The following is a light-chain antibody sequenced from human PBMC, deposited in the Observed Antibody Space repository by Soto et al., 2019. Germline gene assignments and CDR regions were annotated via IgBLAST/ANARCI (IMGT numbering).Light chain of an antibody. Sequence: QSVLTQPPSVSGAPGQRVTISCTGTSSNIGAGYDVHWYRQLPGAAPKLVIYAINNRPSGVPERFSGSKSGTSASLAITGLQAEDEADYYCQSYDNSVRGRLWVFGGGTKLTVL. V-gene: IGLV1-40*01. CDR1: SSNIGAGYD. J-gene: IGLJ3*02. CDR3: QSYDNSVRGRLWV. CDR2: AIN.